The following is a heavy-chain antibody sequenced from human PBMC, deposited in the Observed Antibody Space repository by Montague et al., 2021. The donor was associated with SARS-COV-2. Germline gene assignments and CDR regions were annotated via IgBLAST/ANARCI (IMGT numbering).Heavy chain of an antibody. Sequence: SETLSLTCTVSGFSIGSGDYWGWIRQPPGKGLEWIGIIYHSGATYYNPSLQSRLTMSIDTSTNQFSLRLTSVTAADTAVFFCVREKAGGLRNVFGIWGQGTRVTVSS. CDR3: VREKAGGLRNVFGI. CDR2: IYHSGAT. CDR1: GFSIGSGDY. V-gene: IGHV4-38-2*02. J-gene: IGHJ3*02.